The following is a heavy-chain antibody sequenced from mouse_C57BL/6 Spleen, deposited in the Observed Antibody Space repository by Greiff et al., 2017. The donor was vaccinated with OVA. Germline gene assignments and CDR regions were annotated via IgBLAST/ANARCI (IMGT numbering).Heavy chain of an antibody. D-gene: IGHD2-5*01. Sequence: VKLQESGAELVMPGASVKLSCKASGYTFTSYWMHWVKQRPGQGLEWIGEIDPSDSYTNYNQKFKGKSTLTVDKSSSTAYMQLSSLTSEDSAVYYCARWTYYSNYDWYFDVWGTGTTVTVSS. J-gene: IGHJ1*03. CDR1: GYTFTSYW. CDR2: IDPSDSYT. CDR3: ARWTYYSNYDWYFDV. V-gene: IGHV1-69*01.